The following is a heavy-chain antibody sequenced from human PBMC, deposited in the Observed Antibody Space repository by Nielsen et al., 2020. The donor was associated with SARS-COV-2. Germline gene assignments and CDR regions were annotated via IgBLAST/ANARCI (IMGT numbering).Heavy chain of an antibody. CDR2: IYYSGST. J-gene: IGHJ6*02. D-gene: IGHD3-3*01. CDR3: ARERVGGITIFGVVTRYGMDV. Sequence: WIRQPPGKGLEWIGYIYYSGSTYYNPSLRSRATISVDTSKNQFSLKLSSVTAADTALYYCARERVGGITIFGVVTRYGMDVWGQGTTVTVSS. V-gene: IGHV4-30-4*01.